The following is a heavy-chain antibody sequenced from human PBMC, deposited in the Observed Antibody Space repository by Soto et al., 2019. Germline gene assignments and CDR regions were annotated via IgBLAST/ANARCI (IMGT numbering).Heavy chain of an antibody. D-gene: IGHD3-10*01. CDR3: ARDGPSYYYGSGSYIYYYGMDV. V-gene: IGHV1-18*01. J-gene: IGHJ6*02. CDR2: ISAYNGNT. Sequence: KVYRKGAGYGYSSDGSGWLRQTHEQGLEWMGWISAYNGNTNYAQKLQGRVTMTTDTSTSTAYMELRSLRSDDTAVYYCARDGPSYYYGSGSYIYYYGMDVWGQGTTVTVSS. CDR1: GYGYSSDG.